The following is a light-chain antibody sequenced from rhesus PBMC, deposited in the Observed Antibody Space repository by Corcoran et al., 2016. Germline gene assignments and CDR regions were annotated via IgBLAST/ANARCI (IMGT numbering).Light chain of an antibody. CDR3: QHGYGTPFT. CDR2: KAS. J-gene: IGKJ3*01. CDR1: QDIRNN. Sequence: DIQMTQSPSSLSASVGDRVTLTCQASQDIRNNLAWYQQKPGNVPKLLIYKASTLQSGVPSRFSGSGSGKDFTLTISSLQPEDFATYYGQHGYGTPFTFGPGTKLDIK. V-gene: IGKV1-25*01.